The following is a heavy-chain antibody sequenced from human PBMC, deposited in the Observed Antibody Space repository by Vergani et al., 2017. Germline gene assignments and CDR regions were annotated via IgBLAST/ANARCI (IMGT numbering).Heavy chain of an antibody. V-gene: IGHV1-69*02. J-gene: IGHJ4*02. CDR3: ARGGGDYGDQDLDY. CDR2: IIPILGIA. Sequence: QVQLVQSGAEVKKPGSSVKVSCKASGGTFSSYTISWVRQAPGQGLEWMGRIIPILGIANYAQKFQGRVTITADKSTSTAFRELSSLRSEDTAVYYCARGGGDYGDQDLDYWGQGTLVTVSS. D-gene: IGHD4-17*01. CDR1: GGTFSSYT.